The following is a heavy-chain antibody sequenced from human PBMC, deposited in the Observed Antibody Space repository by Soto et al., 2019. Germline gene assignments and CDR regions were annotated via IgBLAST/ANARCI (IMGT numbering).Heavy chain of an antibody. Sequence: ASVKVSYKGSGYTYTSYDINWVRQATGQGLEWMGWISAYNGNTNYAQKLQGRATMTTDTSTSTAYMELRSLRSDDTAVYYCTRDEKYCSGGSCSTGSSAFDIWGQGTMVTVSS. CDR3: TRDEKYCSGGSCSTGSSAFDI. V-gene: IGHV1-18*01. J-gene: IGHJ3*02. D-gene: IGHD2-15*01. CDR2: ISAYNGNT. CDR1: GYTYTSYD.